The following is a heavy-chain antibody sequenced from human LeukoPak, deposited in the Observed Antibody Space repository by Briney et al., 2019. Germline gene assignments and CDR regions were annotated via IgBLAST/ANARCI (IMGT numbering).Heavy chain of an antibody. CDR3: ARDRKGSSWYSYYYYYYMDV. CDR2: IYYSGST. J-gene: IGHJ6*03. CDR1: GGSISSSSYY. Sequence: SETLSLTCTVSGGSISSSSYYWGWIRQPPGKGLEWIGSIYYSGSTYYNPSLKSRVTISVDTSKNQCSLKLSSVTAADTAVYYCARDRKGSSWYSYYYYYYMDVWGKGTTVTVSS. D-gene: IGHD6-13*01. V-gene: IGHV4-39*07.